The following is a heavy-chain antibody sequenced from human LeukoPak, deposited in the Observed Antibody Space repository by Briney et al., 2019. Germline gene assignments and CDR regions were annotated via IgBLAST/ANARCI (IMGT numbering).Heavy chain of an antibody. CDR3: ARLTYSSREIEY. D-gene: IGHD6-13*01. Sequence: SETLSLTCTVSGGSISSSSYYWGWIRQPPGKGLEWIGSIYYSGSTYYNPSLKSRVTILVNTSKKQFSLRLSSLTAADTAVYYCARLTYSSREIEYWGQGTLVTVSS. CDR1: GGSISSSSYY. CDR2: IYYSGST. V-gene: IGHV4-39*07. J-gene: IGHJ4*02.